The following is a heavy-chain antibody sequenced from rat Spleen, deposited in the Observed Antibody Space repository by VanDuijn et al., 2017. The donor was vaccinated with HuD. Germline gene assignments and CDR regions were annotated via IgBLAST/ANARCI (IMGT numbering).Heavy chain of an antibody. CDR2: ISYDGSST. D-gene: IGHD4-6*01. Sequence: EVQLVESGGGLVQPGRSMKISCVVSGFAFSTYGMAWVRQAPKKGLEWVSFISYDGSSTYYRDSVKGRFTISRDNAKSTLYLQMDSLRSEDTATYYCTRHWGYWGQGVMVTVSS. CDR3: TRHWGY. CDR1: GFAFSTYG. J-gene: IGHJ2*01. V-gene: IGHV5-29*01.